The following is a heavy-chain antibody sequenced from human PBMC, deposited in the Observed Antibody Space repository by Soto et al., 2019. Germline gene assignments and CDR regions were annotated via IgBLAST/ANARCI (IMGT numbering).Heavy chain of an antibody. V-gene: IGHV3-23*01. D-gene: IGHD3-3*01. CDR2: ISGSGGST. Sequence: GGSLRLSCAASGFTFSSYAMSWVRQAPGKGLEWVSAISGSGGSTYYGDSVKGRFTISRDNSKNTLYLQMNSLRAEDTAVYYCAKLYDFRRYYYYYYMDVWGKGTTVTVSS. J-gene: IGHJ6*03. CDR3: AKLYDFRRYYYYYYMDV. CDR1: GFTFSSYA.